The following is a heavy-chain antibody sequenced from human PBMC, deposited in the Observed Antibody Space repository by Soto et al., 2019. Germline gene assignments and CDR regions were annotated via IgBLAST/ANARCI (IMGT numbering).Heavy chain of an antibody. V-gene: IGHV3-66*01. CDR2: IYSGGST. Sequence: GWSLRLSCAASGFTVSSNYMSWVRQAPGKGLEWVTFIYSGGSTYYADSVKGRVTISRDNSKNTLYLQMNSLRAEDRALYYCARAIVVVVAAAPGGAFDIWGQGTRVTV. D-gene: IGHD2-15*01. CDR1: GFTVSSNY. J-gene: IGHJ3*02. CDR3: ARAIVVVVAAAPGGAFDI.